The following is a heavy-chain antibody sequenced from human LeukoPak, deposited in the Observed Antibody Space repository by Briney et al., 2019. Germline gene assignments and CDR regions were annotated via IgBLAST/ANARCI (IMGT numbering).Heavy chain of an antibody. V-gene: IGHV1-46*01. CDR1: GYTFTSYY. J-gene: IGHJ3*02. CDR2: INPSGGSR. D-gene: IGHD1-26*01. Sequence: RASVKVSCTASGYTFTSYYMHWVRQAPGQGLEWMGIINPSGGSRSYAQKFQGRVTMTRDTSTSTVYMELSSLRSEDTAVYYCARGSIVGAKTLGFGAFDIWGQGTMVTVSS. CDR3: ARGSIVGAKTLGFGAFDI.